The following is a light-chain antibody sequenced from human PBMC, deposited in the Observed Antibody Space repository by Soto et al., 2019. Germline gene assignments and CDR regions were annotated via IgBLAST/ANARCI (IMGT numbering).Light chain of an antibody. J-gene: IGLJ2*01. CDR3: SSYAGSNNVV. CDR1: SSDVGGYNY. Sequence: QSVLTQPPSASGYPGQSVTISCTGTSSDVGGYNYVSWYQQHPGKAPKLMIYEVSKRPSGVPDRFSGSKSGNTASLTVSGLQAEYEADYYCSSYAGSNNVVFGGGTKLTVL. CDR2: EVS. V-gene: IGLV2-8*01.